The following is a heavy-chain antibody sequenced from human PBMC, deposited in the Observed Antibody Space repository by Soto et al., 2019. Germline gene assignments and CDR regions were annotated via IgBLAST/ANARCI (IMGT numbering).Heavy chain of an antibody. CDR2: IYYSGST. V-gene: IGHV4-59*01. D-gene: IGHD2-2*01. J-gene: IGHJ5*02. CDR1: GGSISSYY. CDR3: ARDRCSSDSSPPQYQPLLCDGWFDP. Sequence: PSETLSLTCTVSGGSISSYYWSWIRQPPGKGLEWIGYIYYSGSTNYNPSLKSRVTISVDTSKNQFSLKLSSVTAADTAVYYCARDRCSSDSSPPQYQPLLCDGWFDPWGRGTLVTVSS.